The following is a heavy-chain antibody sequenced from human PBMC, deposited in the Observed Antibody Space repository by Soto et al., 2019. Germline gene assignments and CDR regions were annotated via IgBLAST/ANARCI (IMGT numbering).Heavy chain of an antibody. Sequence: GGSLRLSCAASGFTFSSYAMSWVRQAPGKGLEWVSTISGSGGGTYYADSMKGRFTISRDNSKNTLYLQMNSLRAEDTAVYYCARAPLTGMDVWGQGTTVTVSS. CDR2: ISGSGGGT. J-gene: IGHJ6*02. CDR3: ARAPLTGMDV. V-gene: IGHV3-23*01. D-gene: IGHD3-9*01. CDR1: GFTFSSYA.